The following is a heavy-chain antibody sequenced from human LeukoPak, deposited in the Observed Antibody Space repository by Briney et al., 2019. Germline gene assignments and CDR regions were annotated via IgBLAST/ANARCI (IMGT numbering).Heavy chain of an antibody. CDR2: INPNSGGT. CDR1: GYTFTGYY. Sequence: ASVKVSCKASGYTFTGYYIHWGRQAPGQGLEWMGWINPNSGGTNYAQKFQGRVTMTRDRSINTAYMDLRSLTYDDTAVYYCARDKPAEAALDFWGQGTLVTVSS. CDR3: ARDKPAEAALDF. V-gene: IGHV1-2*02. J-gene: IGHJ4*02.